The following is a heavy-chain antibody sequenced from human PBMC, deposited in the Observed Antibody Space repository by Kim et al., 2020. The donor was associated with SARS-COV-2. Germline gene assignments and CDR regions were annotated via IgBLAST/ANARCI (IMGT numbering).Heavy chain of an antibody. CDR3: ARGGRQFDS. V-gene: IGHV6-1*01. CDR1: GDSVSSNSAS. CDR2: TYYRSKWYN. J-gene: IGHJ4*02. Sequence: SQTLSLTCGISGDSVSSNSASWSWIRQSPSRGLEWLGRTYYRSKWYNDYAVSVKSRISISPDISKNQFSLQLNSVTPEDTALYYCARGGRQFDSWGQGTLVTVSS.